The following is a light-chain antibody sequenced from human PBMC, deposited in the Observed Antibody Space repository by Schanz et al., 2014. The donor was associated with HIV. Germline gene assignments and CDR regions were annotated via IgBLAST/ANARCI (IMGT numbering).Light chain of an antibody. CDR3: SSYADSNNFV. Sequence: QSALTQPPSASGSPGQSVTISCTGTSSDVGGYYYVSWYQQHPGKAPKLLIYEVTKRPSGVPDRFSGSKSGNTASLTVSGLQAEDEADYYCSSYADSNNFVFGTGTKLTVL. CDR2: EVT. CDR1: SSDVGGYYY. J-gene: IGLJ1*01. V-gene: IGLV2-8*01.